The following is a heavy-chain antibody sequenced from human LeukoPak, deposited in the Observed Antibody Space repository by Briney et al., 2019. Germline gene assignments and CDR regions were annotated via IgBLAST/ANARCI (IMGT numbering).Heavy chain of an antibody. D-gene: IGHD5-24*01. CDR1: GASISNNIYY. Sequence: SETLSLTCTVSGASISNNIYYWGWIRQPPGKGLEWIGSISYSGSTYYNPSLKSRVTISIDTSKNQFSLKLSSVTAADTAVYYCARHRSGWLQSSFDYWGQGTLVTVSS. V-gene: IGHV4-39*01. CDR2: ISYSGST. CDR3: ARHRSGWLQSSFDY. J-gene: IGHJ4*02.